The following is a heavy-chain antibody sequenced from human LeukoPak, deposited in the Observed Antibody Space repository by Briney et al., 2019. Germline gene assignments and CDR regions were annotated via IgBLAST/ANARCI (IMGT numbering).Heavy chain of an antibody. CDR1: GYTFTGYY. CDR2: INPNSGGT. J-gene: IGHJ4*02. Sequence: ASVKVSCKASGYTFTGYYMHRVRQAPGQGLEWMGRINPNSGGTNYAQKFQGRVTMTRDTSISTAYMELSRLRSDDTAVYYCARDYYDSSGYYEGVYWGQGTLVTVSS. V-gene: IGHV1-2*06. D-gene: IGHD3-22*01. CDR3: ARDYYDSSGYYEGVY.